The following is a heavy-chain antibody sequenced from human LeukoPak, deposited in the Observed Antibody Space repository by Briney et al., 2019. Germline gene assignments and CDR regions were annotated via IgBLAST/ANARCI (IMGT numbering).Heavy chain of an antibody. CDR1: GFTFDDYA. V-gene: IGHV3-43*02. CDR3: ARDSSSGWYRFDY. J-gene: IGHJ4*02. CDR2: ISGDGGST. Sequence: GGSLRLSCAASGFTFDDYAMHWVRQAPGKGLEWVSLISGDGGSTYYADSVKGRFTISRDNAKNSLYLQMNSLRAEDTAVYYCARDSSSGWYRFDYWGQGTLVTVSS. D-gene: IGHD6-19*01.